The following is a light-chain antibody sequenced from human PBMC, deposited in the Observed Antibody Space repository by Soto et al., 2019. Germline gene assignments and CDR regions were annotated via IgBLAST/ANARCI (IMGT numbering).Light chain of an antibody. V-gene: IGKV1-39*01. CDR2: STS. CDR1: QGVSKY. CDR3: QQSYSSPWT. Sequence: DIQLTQSPSCLSSSVGGRVTXXXRGSQGVSKYLNWYHQKPGRAPMLLIYSTSNLQHGVPSRFSGNGSGPNFTLTIASLQPEDLGTYYCQQSYSSPWTFGQGTKVDI. J-gene: IGKJ1*01.